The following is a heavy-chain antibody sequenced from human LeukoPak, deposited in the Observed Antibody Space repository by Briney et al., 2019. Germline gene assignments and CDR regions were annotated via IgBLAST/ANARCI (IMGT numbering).Heavy chain of an antibody. CDR1: GFIFSDYY. CDR3: ARASTPYYYYYYYMDV. CDR2: ISNSGNTI. V-gene: IGHV3-11*01. Sequence: GGSLRLSCAVSGFIFSDYYMTWIRQAPGKGLEWIAYISNSGNTIYYTDSVRGRFTISRENAKNSLYLQMNSLRAEDTAVYYCARASTPYYYYYYYMDVWGKGTTVTVSS. J-gene: IGHJ6*03.